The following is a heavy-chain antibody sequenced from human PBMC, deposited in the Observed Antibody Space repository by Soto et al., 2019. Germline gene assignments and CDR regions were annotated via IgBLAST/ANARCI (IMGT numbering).Heavy chain of an antibody. CDR1: GFTFNTYS. CDR2: ISSSSSYI. D-gene: IGHD6-13*01. Sequence: EVQLVESGGGLVKPGGSLRLSCAASGFTFNTYSMNWVRQAPGKGLEWVSSISSSSSYIYYADSVKGQSTISRDNAKNSLDLEMNSMTAEDTAVYYCARGLGSSSWYYYGTDVWCQGTTVTVSS. CDR3: ARGLGSSSWYYYGTDV. V-gene: IGHV3-21*01. J-gene: IGHJ6*02.